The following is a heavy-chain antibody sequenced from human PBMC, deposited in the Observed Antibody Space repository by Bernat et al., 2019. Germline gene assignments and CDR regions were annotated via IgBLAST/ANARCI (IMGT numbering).Heavy chain of an antibody. D-gene: IGHD1-7*01. CDR3: ARPNYLRAFDI. Sequence: QVQLVQSGAEVKKPGSSVKVSCKASGGTFSSYAISWVRQAPGQGLEWMARIIPILGIANYAQKFQGRVTITADKSTSTAYMELSSLRSEDTAVYYCARPNYLRAFDIWGQGTMVTVSS. CDR2: IIPILGIA. J-gene: IGHJ3*02. V-gene: IGHV1-69*04. CDR1: GGTFSSYA.